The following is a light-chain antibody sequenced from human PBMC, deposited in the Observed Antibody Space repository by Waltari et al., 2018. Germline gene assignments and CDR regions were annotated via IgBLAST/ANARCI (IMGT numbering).Light chain of an antibody. CDR2: AAS. J-gene: IGKJ4*01. CDR3: LHLNNFPLS. Sequence: DIQLTQSPSFLSASVRDRVTIPCRASQGISTYLAWYQQKPGKAPKPLIYAASTLQSDIPSRFSGSGSGTEFTLTISSLQPEDFATYYCLHLNNFPLSFGGGTKVELK. CDR1: QGISTY. V-gene: IGKV1-9*01.